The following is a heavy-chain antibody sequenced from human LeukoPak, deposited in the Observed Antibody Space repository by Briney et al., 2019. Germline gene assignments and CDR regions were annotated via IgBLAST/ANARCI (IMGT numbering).Heavy chain of an antibody. CDR1: GYTFTSYA. V-gene: IGHV1-3*01. D-gene: IGHD4-17*01. CDR2: INAGNGNT. CDR3: ARDLTALDHGDYYNWFDP. J-gene: IGHJ5*02. Sequence: ASVKVSCKASGYTFTSYAMHWVRQAPGQRLEWMGWINAGNGNTKYSQKFQGRVTITRDTSASTAYMELSSLRSEDTAVYYCARDLTALDHGDYYNWFDPWGQGTLVTVSS.